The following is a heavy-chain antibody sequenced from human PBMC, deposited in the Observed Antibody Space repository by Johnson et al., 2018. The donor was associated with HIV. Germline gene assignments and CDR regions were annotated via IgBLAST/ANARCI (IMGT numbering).Heavy chain of an antibody. J-gene: IGHJ3*02. CDR2: INSDGSSS. Sequence: MQLVESGGGLVQPGGSLRLSCAASGFTLSSYWMHWVRQVPGKGPVWVSRINSDGSSSAYADSVKGRFNISRDNAKNSLFLQMNSLRAEDTAVHYCARAPSPGPGGAFHIWGQGTMVTVSS. CDR1: GFTLSSYW. CDR3: ARAPSPGPGGAFHI. V-gene: IGHV3-74*01.